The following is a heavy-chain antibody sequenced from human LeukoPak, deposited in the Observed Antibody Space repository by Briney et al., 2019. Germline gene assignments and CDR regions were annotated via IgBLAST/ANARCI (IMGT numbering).Heavy chain of an antibody. Sequence: GGSLRLPCAASGFTFNRHVMSWVRQAPGKGLEWVSNIGTSSSTMYYTDSVKGRFTISRDNAKNSLYLQMNSLKVEDTAIYYCARDNWVDCWGQGTLVTVSS. CDR1: GFTFNRHV. CDR3: ARDNWVDC. V-gene: IGHV3-48*04. CDR2: IGTSSSTM. J-gene: IGHJ5*01.